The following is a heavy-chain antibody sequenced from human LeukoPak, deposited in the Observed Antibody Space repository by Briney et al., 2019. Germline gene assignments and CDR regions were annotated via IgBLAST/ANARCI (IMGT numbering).Heavy chain of an antibody. J-gene: IGHJ3*02. V-gene: IGHV4-59*08. Sequence: PSETLSLTCSGSGGSISSYHLNWIRQPPGKGLEWMGCIYDSGSTRYNPSLKSRVSISVDTSKNQFSLQLNSVTAADTAVYYCARRKQDLTVAFDIWGQGTMVTVSS. D-gene: IGHD4-17*01. CDR3: ARRKQDLTVAFDI. CDR1: GGSISSYH. CDR2: IYDSGST.